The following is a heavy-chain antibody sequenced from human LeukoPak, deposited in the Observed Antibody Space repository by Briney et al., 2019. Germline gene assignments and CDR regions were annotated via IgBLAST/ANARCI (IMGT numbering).Heavy chain of an antibody. D-gene: IGHD6-13*01. J-gene: IGHJ5*02. CDR2: IYYSGST. CDR1: GYSISSGYY. Sequence: SETLSLTCTVSGYSISSGYYWGWIRQPPGKGLEWIGSIYYSGSTYYNPSLKSRVTISVDTSKNQFSLKLSSVTAADTAVYYCARHKKGIAAAGTFASFDPWGQGTLVTVSS. V-gene: IGHV4-38-2*02. CDR3: ARHKKGIAAAGTFASFDP.